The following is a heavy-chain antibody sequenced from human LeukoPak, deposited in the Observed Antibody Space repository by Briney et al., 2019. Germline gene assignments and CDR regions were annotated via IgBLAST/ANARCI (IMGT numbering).Heavy chain of an antibody. Sequence: GGSLRLSCAASGFTFSSYTMSWVRQAPGKGLEWVSAISGSGGSTYYADSVKGRFTISRDNSKDTLYLQMNSLRAEDTAVYYCANSRASFDIWGQGTMVTVSS. V-gene: IGHV3-23*01. CDR2: ISGSGGST. J-gene: IGHJ3*02. CDR3: ANSRASFDI. CDR1: GFTFSSYT.